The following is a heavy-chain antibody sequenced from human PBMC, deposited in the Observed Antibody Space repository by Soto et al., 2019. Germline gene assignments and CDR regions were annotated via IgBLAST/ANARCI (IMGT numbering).Heavy chain of an antibody. Sequence: EVLLVESGGGLVQPGGSLRLSCAASGLTFSDHYMDWVRQAPGKGLEWVGRIRNQVRSYTTEYAASVRGRFTISRDDSQNSLYLQMNSLTTEDTAVYYCATDMAGASGGYYIDYWGQGTLVTVSS. CDR3: ATDMAGASGGYYIDY. J-gene: IGHJ4*02. CDR2: IRNQVRSYTT. D-gene: IGHD3-16*01. CDR1: GLTFSDHY. V-gene: IGHV3-72*01.